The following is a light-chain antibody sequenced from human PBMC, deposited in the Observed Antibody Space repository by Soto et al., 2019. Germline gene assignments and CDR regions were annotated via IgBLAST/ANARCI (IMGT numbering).Light chain of an antibody. Sequence: QSALTQPPSTSGSPGQSVTISCTGISIDVGGYNYFSWSQQHSATAPKLMIYGVSKRPSGVPDRFSGSKSGNTASFTVSGLQAEDEADYYCSSYAGSNNFGVFGTGTKVTVL. CDR3: SSYAGSNNFGV. V-gene: IGLV2-8*01. CDR1: SIDVGGYNY. CDR2: GVS. J-gene: IGLJ1*01.